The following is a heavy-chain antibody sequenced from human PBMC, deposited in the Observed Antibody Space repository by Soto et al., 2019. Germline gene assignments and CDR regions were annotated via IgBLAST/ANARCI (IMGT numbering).Heavy chain of an antibody. CDR3: MRTSVAATWGYHFDY. V-gene: IGHV3-30-3*01. CDR2: ISYDGNYE. Sequence: QVHLVESGGGVVQPGGSLRLSCAASGFSFSTYTLHWVRQAPGKGLEWVAVISYDGNYEYYADSVKGRFTISRDNSKKTMFLQTNSLRADDTAIYYGMRTSVAATWGYHFDYRGQGALVTVSS. J-gene: IGHJ4*02. D-gene: IGHD6-19*01. CDR1: GFSFSTYT.